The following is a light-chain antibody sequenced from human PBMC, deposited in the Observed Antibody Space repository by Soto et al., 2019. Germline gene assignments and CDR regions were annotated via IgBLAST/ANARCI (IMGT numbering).Light chain of an antibody. CDR2: YDS. CDR1: NIGSKS. V-gene: IGLV3-21*04. CDR3: QVWDSSSDHRYV. Sequence: SYELTQPPSVSVAPGKTARITCGGNNIGSKSVHWYQQKPGQAPVLVIYYDSDRPSRIPERFSGSNSGNTATLTISRVEAVDEADYYCQVWDSSSDHRYVFGTGTKLTVL. J-gene: IGLJ1*01.